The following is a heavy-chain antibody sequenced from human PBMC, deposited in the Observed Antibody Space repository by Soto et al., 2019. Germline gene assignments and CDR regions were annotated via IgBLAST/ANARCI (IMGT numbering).Heavy chain of an antibody. Sequence: SVKVSCKASGGTFSSYTISWVRQAPGQGLEWMGGIIPIFGTANYAQKFQGRVTITADESTSTAYMELSSLRSEDTAVYYCARGYCSGGSCYSFYAFDIWGQGTMVTVSS. CDR2: IIPIFGTA. V-gene: IGHV1-69*13. J-gene: IGHJ3*02. CDR3: ARGYCSGGSCYSFYAFDI. D-gene: IGHD2-15*01. CDR1: GGTFSSYT.